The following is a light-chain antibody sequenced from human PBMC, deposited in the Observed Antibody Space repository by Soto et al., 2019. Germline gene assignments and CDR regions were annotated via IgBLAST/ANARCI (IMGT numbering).Light chain of an antibody. CDR2: KAS. CDR1: QSINSW. Sequence: DIQMTQSPSTVSASVGDRVTITCRASQSINSWLAWYQQKPGKAPKLLIYKASSLESGVPSRFSGSGSGTEFTLTISSLQPDDFASYYCQQYHTYPCTFGQGTKVDI. J-gene: IGKJ1*01. V-gene: IGKV1-5*03. CDR3: QQYHTYPCT.